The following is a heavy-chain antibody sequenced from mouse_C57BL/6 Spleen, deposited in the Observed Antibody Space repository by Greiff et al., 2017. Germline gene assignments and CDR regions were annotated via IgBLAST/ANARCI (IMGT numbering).Heavy chain of an antibody. D-gene: IGHD1-3*01. J-gene: IGHJ4*01. CDR1: GYTFTSYW. Sequence: QVQLQQPGAELVKPGASVKLSCKASGYTFTSYWMQWVKQRPGQGLEWIGEIDPSDSYTNYNQKFKGKATLTVDTSASTAYMQISSLTSEDSAVYYCARRVLLSGVYAMDYWGQGTSVTVSS. V-gene: IGHV1-50*01. CDR2: IDPSDSYT. CDR3: ARRVLLSGVYAMDY.